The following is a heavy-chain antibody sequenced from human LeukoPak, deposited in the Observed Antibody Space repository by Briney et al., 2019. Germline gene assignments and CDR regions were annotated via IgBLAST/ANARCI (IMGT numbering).Heavy chain of an antibody. CDR2: INPSGGST. V-gene: IGHV1-46*01. J-gene: IGHJ3*02. D-gene: IGHD6-13*01. Sequence: ASVNVSCKASGYTFTSYYMHWVRQAPGQGLEWMGIINPSGGSTSYAQKFQGRVTMTRDTSTSTVYMELSSLRSEDTAVYYCARATRIAAAGYNDAFDIWGQGTMVTVSS. CDR1: GYTFTSYY. CDR3: ARATRIAAAGYNDAFDI.